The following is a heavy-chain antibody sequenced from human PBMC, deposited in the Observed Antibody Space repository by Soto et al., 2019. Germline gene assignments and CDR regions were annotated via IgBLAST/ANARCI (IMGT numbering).Heavy chain of an antibody. V-gene: IGHV4-4*02. D-gene: IGHD3-16*01. CDR3: ANQCFYRMGV. J-gene: IGHJ6*02. CDR1: CDSITGDNW. Sequence: QVQLQESGPGLVQPSGTLSLTCAVSCDSITGDNWWSWVRQPPGKGLEWIGELHQSGATTYNPSLMRRVTLSVGACKNQFSQQLNSVTAADTAMLSCANQCFYRMGVWGRGTTVTVSS. CDR2: LHQSGAT.